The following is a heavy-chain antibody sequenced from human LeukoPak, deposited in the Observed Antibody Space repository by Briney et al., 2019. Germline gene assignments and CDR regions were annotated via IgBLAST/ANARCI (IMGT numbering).Heavy chain of an antibody. CDR2: INWNGGGT. CDR3: AKHMRATNTYSFFGLDV. V-gene: IGHV3-9*01. J-gene: IGHJ6*02. D-gene: IGHD1-26*01. Sequence: GRSLRLSCAATGFAFKDYGMHWVRQPPGKGLEWVSSINWNGGGTDYADSVKGRFTISRDSAKNSLYLQLSSLRPEDTALYYCAKHMRATNTYSFFGLDVWGQGTTVTVSS. CDR1: GFAFKDYG.